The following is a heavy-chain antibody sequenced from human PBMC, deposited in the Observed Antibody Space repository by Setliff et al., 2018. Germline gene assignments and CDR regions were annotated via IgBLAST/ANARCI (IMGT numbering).Heavy chain of an antibody. CDR1: GGSISSGSYY. D-gene: IGHD3-16*01. Sequence: PSETLSLTCTVSGGSISSGSYYWSWIRQPAGKGLEWIGHIYTSGSTNYNPSLKSRVTISVDTSKNQFSLKLSSVTAADTAVYYCARDNRAFGGVIPDYFDYWGQGTLVTVSS. CDR2: IYTSGST. J-gene: IGHJ4*02. V-gene: IGHV4-61*09. CDR3: ARDNRAFGGVIPDYFDY.